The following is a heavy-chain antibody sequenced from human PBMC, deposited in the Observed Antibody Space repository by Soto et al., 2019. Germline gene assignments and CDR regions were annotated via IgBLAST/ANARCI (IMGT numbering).Heavy chain of an antibody. V-gene: IGHV1-69*01. J-gene: IGHJ6*02. CDR2: IMPLYAKP. CDR1: GGTFNTYT. D-gene: IGHD1-26*01. Sequence: QVQLVQSGAEVKRPGSSVKVSCKASGGTFNTYTISWVRQVPGQGLGWMGGIMPLYAKPTYPQPFLGRLTIAADEHTSTVYMELSSLRSEDTALYYCASLNNWSSGDGRIDVWGRGTAVSVSS. CDR3: ASLNNWSSGDGRIDV.